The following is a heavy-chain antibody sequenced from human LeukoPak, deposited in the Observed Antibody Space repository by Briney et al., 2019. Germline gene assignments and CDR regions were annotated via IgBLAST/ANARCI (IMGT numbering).Heavy chain of an antibody. CDR1: GFAFSSYG. Sequence: GGSLRLSCAASGFAFSSYGMHWVRQAPGKGLEWVAFIRYDGSNKYYADSVKGRFTISRGNSKNTLYLQMNSLRAEDTAVYYCAKDRRYSRQNWFDPWGQGTLVTVSS. D-gene: IGHD1-1*01. CDR2: IRYDGSNK. CDR3: AKDRRYSRQNWFDP. J-gene: IGHJ5*02. V-gene: IGHV3-30*02.